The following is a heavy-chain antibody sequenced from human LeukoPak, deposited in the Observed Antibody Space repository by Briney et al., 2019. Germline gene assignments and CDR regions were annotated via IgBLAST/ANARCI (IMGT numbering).Heavy chain of an antibody. CDR3: ARMTTVYYGMDV. J-gene: IGHJ6*02. Sequence: SETLSLTCTVSGGSISSYYWSWIRQPPGKGLEWIGYIYYSGSTNYNPSLKSRVTISVDTSKNQFSLKLGSVTAADTAVYYCARMTTVYYGMDVWGQGTTVTVSS. D-gene: IGHD4-11*01. V-gene: IGHV4-59*01. CDR2: IYYSGST. CDR1: GGSISSYY.